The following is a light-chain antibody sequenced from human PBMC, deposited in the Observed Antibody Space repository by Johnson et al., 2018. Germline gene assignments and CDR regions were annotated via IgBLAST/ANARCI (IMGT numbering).Light chain of an antibody. J-gene: IGLJ1*01. CDR3: GTWDSSLSAGNV. Sequence: QSVLTQPPSVSAAPGQKVTISCSGSSSNIGNSYVSWYQQLPGTAPKRLIYENIYRPAGTPDRFSGSKSGTSATLGITGLQPGDEADYYCGTWDSSLSAGNVFGTGTKVTVL. CDR2: ENI. CDR1: SSNIGNSY. V-gene: IGLV1-51*02.